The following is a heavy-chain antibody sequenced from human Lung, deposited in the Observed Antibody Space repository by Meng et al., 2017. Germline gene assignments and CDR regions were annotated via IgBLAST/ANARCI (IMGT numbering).Heavy chain of an antibody. CDR1: GGSISSGVYY. CDR2: IHYTGRT. Sequence: QVQLQESGPGLVEPSQTLSLTCTVSGGSISSGVYYWSWIRQHPGKGLEWIGHIHYTGRTYYNPSLESRITISVDTSKSQFPLRLSSMTAADTAVYYCAREADGSGRLDYWGQGTLVTVSS. J-gene: IGHJ4*02. V-gene: IGHV4-31*03. D-gene: IGHD3-10*01. CDR3: AREADGSGRLDY.